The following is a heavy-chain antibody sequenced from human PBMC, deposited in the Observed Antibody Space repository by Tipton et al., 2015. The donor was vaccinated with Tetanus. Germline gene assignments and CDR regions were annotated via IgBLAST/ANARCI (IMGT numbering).Heavy chain of an antibody. CDR3: ARPLMNYDSSGYYLT. D-gene: IGHD3-22*01. CDR1: GFTFSSYA. CDR2: ISGSGGST. Sequence: GSLRLSCAASGFTFSSYAMSWVRQAPGKGLEWVSAISGSGGSTYYADSVKGRFTISRDNSKNTLYLQMNSLRAEDTAVYYCARPLMNYDSSGYYLTWGQGTMVAVSS. J-gene: IGHJ3*01. V-gene: IGHV3-23*01.